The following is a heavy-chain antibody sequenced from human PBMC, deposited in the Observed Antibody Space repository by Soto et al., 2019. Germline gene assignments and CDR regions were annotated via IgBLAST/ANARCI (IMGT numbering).Heavy chain of an antibody. CDR2: ISGSGGST. CDR1: GFTFSSYA. J-gene: IGHJ5*02. D-gene: IGHD1-1*01. V-gene: IGHV3-23*01. CDR3: AKDQTGRDWFDP. Sequence: PGGSLRLSCAASGFTFSSYAMSWVRQAPGKGLEWVSAISGSGGSTYYADSVKGRFTISRDNSKKTLYLQMNSLRAEDMAVYYCAKDQTGRDWFDPWGQGTLVTVSS.